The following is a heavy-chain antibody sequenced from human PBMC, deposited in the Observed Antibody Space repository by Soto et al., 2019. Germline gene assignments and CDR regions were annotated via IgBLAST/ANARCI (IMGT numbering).Heavy chain of an antibody. Sequence: PLETLSLTCTVSGGSISSGDYYWSWIRQPPGKGLEWIGYIYYSGSTYYNPSLKSRVTISVDTSKNQFSLKLSSVTAADTAVYYCARVYCSSTSCYNDYWGQGTLVTVSS. D-gene: IGHD2-2*02. V-gene: IGHV4-30-4*01. CDR2: IYYSGST. CDR1: GGSISSGDYY. J-gene: IGHJ4*02. CDR3: ARVYCSSTSCYNDY.